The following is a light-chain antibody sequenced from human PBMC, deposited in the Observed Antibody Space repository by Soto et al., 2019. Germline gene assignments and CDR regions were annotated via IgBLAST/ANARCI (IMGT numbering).Light chain of an antibody. CDR3: QQLNNYPFT. CDR1: QGISSY. CDR2: AAS. J-gene: IGKJ3*01. V-gene: IGKV1-9*01. Sequence: DIQLTQSPSFLSASVGDRVTITCRASQGISSYLAWYQQKPGKAHNLLIYAASTLQSGVPSRFSGSGSGTEFTLTISSLQPDDFATYYCQQLNNYPFTFGPGTKVDIK.